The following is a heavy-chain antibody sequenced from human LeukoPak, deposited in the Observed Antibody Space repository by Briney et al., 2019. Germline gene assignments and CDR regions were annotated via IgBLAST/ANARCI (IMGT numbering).Heavy chain of an antibody. CDR3: ARAYDSSGYYFDY. CDR2: INPNSGGT. J-gene: IGHJ4*02. D-gene: IGHD3-22*01. V-gene: IGHV1-2*02. Sequence: ASVKVSCKASGYTFTGYYMHLVRQAPGQGLEWMGWINPNSGGTNYAQKFQGRVTMTRDTSISTAYMELSRLRSDDTAVYYCARAYDSSGYYFDYWGQGTLVTVSS. CDR1: GYTFTGYY.